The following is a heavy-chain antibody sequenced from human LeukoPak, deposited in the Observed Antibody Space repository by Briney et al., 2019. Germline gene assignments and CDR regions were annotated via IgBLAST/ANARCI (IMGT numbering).Heavy chain of an antibody. CDR3: ARDGDSSGYFDY. CDR1: GFTFSSYA. CDR2: ISGSGGST. Sequence: GGSLRLSCAASGFTFSSYAMSWVRQAPGKGLEWVSAISGSGGSTYYADFVKGRFTISRDNSKNTLYLQMNSLRAEDTAVYYCARDGDSSGYFDYWGQGTLVTVSS. J-gene: IGHJ4*02. V-gene: IGHV3-23*01. D-gene: IGHD3-22*01.